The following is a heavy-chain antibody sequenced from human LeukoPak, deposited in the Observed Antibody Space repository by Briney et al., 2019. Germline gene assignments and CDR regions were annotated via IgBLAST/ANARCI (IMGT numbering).Heavy chain of an antibody. J-gene: IGHJ6*02. CDR3: ARTGCCSSTSCYTFHYYYYYGMDV. Sequence: AASVKVSCKASGYTFTSYDINWVRQATGQGLEWMGWMNPNSGNTGYAQKFQGRVTMTRNTSISTAYMELSSLRSEDTAVYYCARTGCCSSTSCYTFHYYYYYGMDVWGQGTTVTVSS. CDR2: MNPNSGNT. CDR1: GYTFTSYD. V-gene: IGHV1-8*01. D-gene: IGHD2-2*02.